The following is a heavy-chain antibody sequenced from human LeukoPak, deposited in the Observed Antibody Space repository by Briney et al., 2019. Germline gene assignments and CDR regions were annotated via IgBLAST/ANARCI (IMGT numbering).Heavy chain of an antibody. CDR1: GFSISSGDYY. J-gene: IGHJ3*02. CDR2: TYYSGST. D-gene: IGHD2-2*01. CDR3: ARARGLYCSSTSCYADAFDI. V-gene: IGHV4-30-4*08. Sequence: KPSQTLSLTCTVSGFSISSGDYYWSWIRQPPGKGLEWIGYTYYSGSTYYHPSLKSRVTISVDTSKIHFSLKLSSVTAADTAVYYCARARGLYCSSTSCYADAFDIWGQGTMVTVSS.